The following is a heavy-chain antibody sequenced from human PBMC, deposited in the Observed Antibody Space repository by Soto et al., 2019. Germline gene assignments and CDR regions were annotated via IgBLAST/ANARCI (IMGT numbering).Heavy chain of an antibody. V-gene: IGHV5-51*01. Sequence: GESLKISCKGSGYSFTSYWIGWVRQMPGKGLEWMGIIYPGDSDTRYSPAFQGQVTISADKSTSTAYLQWSSLKASDTAMYYCARMWWEGEDYYYYMDVWGKGTTVTVSS. CDR3: ARMWWEGEDYYYYMDV. J-gene: IGHJ6*03. D-gene: IGHD2-21*01. CDR2: IYPGDSDT. CDR1: GYSFTSYW.